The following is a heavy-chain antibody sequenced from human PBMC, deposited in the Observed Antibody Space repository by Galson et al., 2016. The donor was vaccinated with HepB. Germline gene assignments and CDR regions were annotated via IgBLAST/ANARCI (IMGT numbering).Heavy chain of an antibody. CDR1: GGAVSTGGYS. J-gene: IGHJ6*02. V-gene: IGHV4-30-2*01. D-gene: IGHD3-9*01. CDR3: AATGIPHYYYYGVDV. CDR2: IYHSGST. Sequence: TLSLTCAVSGGAVSTGGYSWSWIRQPPGKGLEWIGFIYHSGSTSYNPSLKSRVSISLDKSKNQFSLNLSSVTAADTAVYYCAATGIPHYYYYGVDVWGQGTTVIVSS.